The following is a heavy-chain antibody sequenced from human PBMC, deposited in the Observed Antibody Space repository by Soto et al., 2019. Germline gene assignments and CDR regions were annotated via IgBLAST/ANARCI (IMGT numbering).Heavy chain of an antibody. CDR1: GYTFSTIC. Sequence: ASVKVSCKTSGYTFSTICISWVRQAPGQGLEWVGWIRPDNGNRKSAQRLQGRVTLTTDTSASTAYMELRSLTSDDTAMYYCARDTESNRYNDWGQGTLVTVSS. CDR3: ARDTESNRYND. CDR2: IRPDNGNR. J-gene: IGHJ1*01. V-gene: IGHV1-18*01. D-gene: IGHD1-20*01.